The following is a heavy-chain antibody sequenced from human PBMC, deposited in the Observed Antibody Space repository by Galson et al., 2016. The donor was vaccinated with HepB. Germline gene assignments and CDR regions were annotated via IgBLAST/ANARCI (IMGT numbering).Heavy chain of an antibody. V-gene: IGHV3-21*01. D-gene: IGHD5-24*01. Sequence: SLRLSCAVSGLLFSDYSMNWVRQSPGTGLEWISSVPSSGGPVYYSASVRGRFTVSRDNGRNSVYLQMSGLREDDTAIYFCAGHRDGHHPFDRWGQGTRVTVSS. CDR3: AGHRDGHHPFDR. CDR2: VPSSGGPV. CDR1: GLLFSDYS. J-gene: IGHJ4*02.